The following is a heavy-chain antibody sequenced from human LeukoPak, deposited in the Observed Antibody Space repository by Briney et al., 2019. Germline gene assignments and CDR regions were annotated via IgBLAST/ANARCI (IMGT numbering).Heavy chain of an antibody. Sequence: PGGSLRLSCAASGFTFSSYAMSWVRQAPGKGLEWVAVISYDGSNKYYADSVKGRFTISRDNSKNTLYLQMNSLRAEDTAVYYCAKSLYDSSGYYYFDYWGQGTLVTVSS. J-gene: IGHJ4*02. CDR1: GFTFSSYA. CDR2: ISYDGSNK. V-gene: IGHV3-30*18. D-gene: IGHD3-22*01. CDR3: AKSLYDSSGYYYFDY.